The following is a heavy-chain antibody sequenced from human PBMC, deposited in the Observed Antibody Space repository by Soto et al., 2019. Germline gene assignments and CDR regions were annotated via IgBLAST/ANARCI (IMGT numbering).Heavy chain of an antibody. J-gene: IGHJ3*02. D-gene: IGHD3-9*01. V-gene: IGHV3-30-3*01. Sequence: VGSLRLSCAASGFTFSSYAMHWVRQAPGKGLEWVAVISYDGSNKYYADSVKGRFTISRDNSKNTLYLQMNSLRAEDTAVYYCARVPLTAYPFGAFDIWGQRTMVTVSS. CDR1: GFTFSSYA. CDR3: ARVPLTAYPFGAFDI. CDR2: ISYDGSNK.